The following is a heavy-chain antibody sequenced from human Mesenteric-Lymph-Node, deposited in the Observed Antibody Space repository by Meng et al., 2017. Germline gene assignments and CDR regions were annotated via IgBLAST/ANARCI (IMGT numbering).Heavy chain of an antibody. CDR2: IYYSGST. D-gene: IGHD5-24*01. J-gene: IGHJ4*02. Sequence: GSLRLSCTVSGGSISSGGYYWSWIRQHPGKGLEWIGYIYYSGSTNYSPSLNSRVTISIDTSETQFSLKLTSVTAADTAVYFCARVPCRDGYTCDYFDCWGQGTLVTVSS. V-gene: IGHV4-61*08. CDR1: GGSISSGGYY. CDR3: ARVPCRDGYTCDYFDC.